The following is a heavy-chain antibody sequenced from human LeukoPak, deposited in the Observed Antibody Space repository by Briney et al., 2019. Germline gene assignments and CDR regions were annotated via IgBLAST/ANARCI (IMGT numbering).Heavy chain of an antibody. V-gene: IGHV1-2*02. CDR3: ARDGTSVDY. CDR2: VNPKSGGT. Sequence: ASVKVSCKVSGFLFTGQFIHWVRQAPGQGLEWMGWVNPKSGGTNSAPKFRGRVTMTVDTSITTIYMELRSLRSEDTAVYYCARDGTSVDYWGQGTLVTVSS. CDR1: GFLFTGQF. J-gene: IGHJ4*02.